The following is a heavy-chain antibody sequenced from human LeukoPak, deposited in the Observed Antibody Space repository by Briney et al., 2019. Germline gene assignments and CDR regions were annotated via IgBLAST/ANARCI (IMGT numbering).Heavy chain of an antibody. J-gene: IGHJ4*02. D-gene: IGHD6-19*01. Sequence: KPSETLSLTCTVSGGSISSYYWSWIRQPAGKGLEWIGRIYTSGSTNYNPSLKSRVTMSVDTSKNQFSLKLSSVTAADTAVYYYARLGSGWVQKFYFDYWGQGTLVTVSS. CDR2: IYTSGST. CDR3: ARLGSGWVQKFYFDY. CDR1: GGSISSYY. V-gene: IGHV4-4*07.